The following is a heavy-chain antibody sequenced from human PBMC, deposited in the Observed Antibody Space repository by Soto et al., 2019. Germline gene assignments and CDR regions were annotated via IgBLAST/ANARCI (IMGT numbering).Heavy chain of an antibody. V-gene: IGHV4-34*01. CDR3: ARGPGIAVAGTPTAALGRAFDI. CDR2: INHSGST. Sequence: SETLSLTCAGYGGSFSRYYWSWIRQPPGEGLEWIGEINHSGSTNYNPSLKSRVTISVDTSKNQFSLKLSSVTAADTAVYYCARGPGIAVAGTPTAALGRAFDIWGQGTMVTVS. CDR1: GGSFSRYY. D-gene: IGHD6-19*01. J-gene: IGHJ3*02.